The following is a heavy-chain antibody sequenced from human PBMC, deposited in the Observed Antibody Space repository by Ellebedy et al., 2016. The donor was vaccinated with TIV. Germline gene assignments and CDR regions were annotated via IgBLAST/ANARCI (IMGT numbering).Heavy chain of an antibody. V-gene: IGHV3-7*01. CDR2: IKQDGSEK. CDR3: ASVIPDG. CDR1: GFTFSSYW. Sequence: GESLKISXAASGFTFSSYWMSWVRQAPGKGLEWVANIKQDGSEKYYVDSVKGRFTISRDNAKNSLYLQVNSLRAEDTAVYYCASVIPDGWGQGTLVTGSS. J-gene: IGHJ4*02. D-gene: IGHD2-2*01.